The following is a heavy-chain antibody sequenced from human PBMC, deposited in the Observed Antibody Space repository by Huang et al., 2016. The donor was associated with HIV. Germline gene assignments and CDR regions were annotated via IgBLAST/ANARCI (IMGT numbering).Heavy chain of an antibody. CDR1: GGSISNYY. Sequence: QVQLQESGPGLVKPSETLSLTCSVSGGSISNYYWTGIRQPPGKGLEWIGYISHSGSTNISPSLKGRVTRSGDTSKSQFSLRLRSVTAADTAVYYCARLTWVQLWPDAFDIWGQGTRVTVSS. D-gene: IGHD5-18*01. J-gene: IGHJ3*02. CDR2: ISHSGST. V-gene: IGHV4-59*01. CDR3: ARLTWVQLWPDAFDI.